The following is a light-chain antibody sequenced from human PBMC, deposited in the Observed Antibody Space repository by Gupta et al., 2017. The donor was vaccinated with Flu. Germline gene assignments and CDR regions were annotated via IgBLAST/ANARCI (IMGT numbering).Light chain of an antibody. CDR2: GAS. Sequence: GTLSLSPGERATLSCRASQSVSSSYLAWYQQKPGQAPRLLIYGASSRATGIPDRFSGSGSGTDFTLTISRLEPEDFAVYYCQQYGSSPQTFGQGTKVEIK. V-gene: IGKV3-20*01. CDR3: QQYGSSPQT. CDR1: QSVSSSY. J-gene: IGKJ1*01.